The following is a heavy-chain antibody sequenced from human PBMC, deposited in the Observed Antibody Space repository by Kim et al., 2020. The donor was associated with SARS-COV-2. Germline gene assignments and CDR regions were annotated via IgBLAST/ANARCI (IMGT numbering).Heavy chain of an antibody. D-gene: IGHD3-16*02. CDR2: INHSGST. Sequence: SQTLSLTCAVYGGSFSGYYWSWIRQPPGKGLEWIGEINHSGSTNYNPSLKSRVTISVDTSKNQFSLKLSSVTAADTAVYYCARGGYDYIWGSYRQRNWFD. CDR1: GGSFSGYY. J-gene: IGHJ5*02. V-gene: IGHV4-34*01. CDR3: ARGGYDYIWGSYRQRNWFD.